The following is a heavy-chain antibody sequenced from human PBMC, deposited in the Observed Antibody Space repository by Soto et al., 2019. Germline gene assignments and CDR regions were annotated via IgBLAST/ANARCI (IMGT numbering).Heavy chain of an antibody. Sequence: QVQLVQSGAEVTKPGSSVKVSCKASGGTFSSYTISWVRQAPGQGLEWMGRIIPILGIANYAQKFQGRVTITADKSTSTAYMELSSLRSEDTAVYYCARGGFFGDYGDYYAFDIWGQGRMVTVCS. CDR1: GGTFSSYT. CDR3: ARGGFFGDYGDYYAFDI. J-gene: IGHJ3*02. CDR2: IIPILGIA. V-gene: IGHV1-69*02. D-gene: IGHD4-17*01.